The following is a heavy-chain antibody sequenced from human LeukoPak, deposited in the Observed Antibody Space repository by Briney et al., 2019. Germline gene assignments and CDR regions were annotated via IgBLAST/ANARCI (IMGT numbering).Heavy chain of an antibody. CDR3: ARHGVVPAAKPKYYYYMDV. D-gene: IGHD2-2*01. J-gene: IGHJ6*03. CDR2: IYYTGST. V-gene: IGHV4-59*08. Sequence: SETLSLTCTVSGGPISGYYWSWIRQSPGKGLESIGFIYYTGSTNYNPSLKSRVTMSVDTSRNQFSLKLSSVTAADTAVYYCARHGVVPAAKPKYYYYMDVWGKGTTVTISS. CDR1: GGPISGYY.